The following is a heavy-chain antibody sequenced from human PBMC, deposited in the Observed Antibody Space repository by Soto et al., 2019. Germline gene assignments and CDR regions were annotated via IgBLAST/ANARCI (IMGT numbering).Heavy chain of an antibody. CDR3: ARDPESIADPRDYYYYGMDV. D-gene: IGHD6-6*01. CDR1: GGTFSSYT. CDR2: IIPILGIA. V-gene: IGHV1-69*04. J-gene: IGHJ6*02. Sequence: SVKVSCKASGGTFSSYTISWVRQAPGQGLEWMGRIIPILGIANYAQKFQGRVTITADKSTSTAYMELSSLRSEDTAVYYCARDPESIADPRDYYYYGMDVWGQGTTVTVS.